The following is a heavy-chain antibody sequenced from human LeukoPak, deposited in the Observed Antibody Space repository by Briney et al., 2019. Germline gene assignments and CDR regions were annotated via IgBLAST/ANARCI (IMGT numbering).Heavy chain of an antibody. CDR3: ARDGKIQLWLRTHYYYYMDV. V-gene: IGHV1-18*01. J-gene: IGHJ6*03. Sequence: GASVKVSCKASGYTFTSYGISWVRQAPGQGLEWMGWISAYNGNTNYAQKLQGRVTMTTDTSTSTAYMELRSLRSDDTAVYYCARDGKIQLWLRTHYYYYMDVWGKGTTVTVSS. CDR2: ISAYNGNT. CDR1: GYTFTSYG. D-gene: IGHD5-18*01.